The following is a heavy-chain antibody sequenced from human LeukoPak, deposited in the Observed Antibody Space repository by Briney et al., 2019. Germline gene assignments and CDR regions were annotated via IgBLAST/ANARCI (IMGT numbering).Heavy chain of an antibody. Sequence: GASVKVSCKASGYTFTSYYMHWVRQAPGQGLEWMGIINPSGGSTSYAQKFQGRVTMTRDTSTSTVYMELSSLRSEDTAVYYCARVSAPAGAAAGGHPNYWGQGTLVTVSS. J-gene: IGHJ4*02. D-gene: IGHD6-13*01. CDR2: INPSGGST. V-gene: IGHV1-46*01. CDR1: GYTFTSYY. CDR3: ARVSAPAGAAAGGHPNY.